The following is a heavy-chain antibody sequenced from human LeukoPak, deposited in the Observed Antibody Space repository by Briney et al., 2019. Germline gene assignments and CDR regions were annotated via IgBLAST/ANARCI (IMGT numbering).Heavy chain of an antibody. Sequence: PGGSLRLSCAASGFTFSSYGMHWVRQAPGKGLEWVAVISYDGSNKYYADSVKGRFTISRDNSKNTLYLQMNSLRAEDTAVYYCAKSAGISSVRGYFDYWGQGTLVTVSS. J-gene: IGHJ4*02. V-gene: IGHV3-30*18. CDR3: AKSAGISSVRGYFDY. D-gene: IGHD2-2*01. CDR2: ISYDGSNK. CDR1: GFTFSSYG.